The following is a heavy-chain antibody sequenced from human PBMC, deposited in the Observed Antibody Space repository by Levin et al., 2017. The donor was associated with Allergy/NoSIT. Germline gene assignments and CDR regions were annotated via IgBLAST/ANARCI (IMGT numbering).Heavy chain of an antibody. J-gene: IGHJ5*02. CDR2: IDSGSTFL. CDR3: VRSRWDIAEVIPAISGSWFDP. D-gene: IGHD2-2*01. V-gene: IGHV3-21*01. Sequence: NPGGSLRLSCAASGFTFNSYTMNWVRQAPGKGLEWVSSIDSGSTFLDYADSVKGRFTVSRDNAKNSVFLQMDSLRAEDTAAYYCVRSRWDIAEVIPAISGSWFDPWGQGTQVTVSS. CDR1: GFTFNSYT.